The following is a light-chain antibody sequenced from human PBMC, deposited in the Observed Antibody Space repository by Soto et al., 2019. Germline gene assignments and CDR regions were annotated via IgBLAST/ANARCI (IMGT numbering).Light chain of an antibody. V-gene: IGKV1-5*03. CDR2: KAS. J-gene: IGKJ1*01. CDR1: QSISSW. Sequence: IHMTHSPSTLSASVLYRVTITFRASQSISSWLAWYQQKPGKAPKLLIYKASSLESGVPSRFSGSGSGTEFTLTISSLQPDDFATYYCQHYNSYSEAFGQGTKVDIK. CDR3: QHYNSYSEA.